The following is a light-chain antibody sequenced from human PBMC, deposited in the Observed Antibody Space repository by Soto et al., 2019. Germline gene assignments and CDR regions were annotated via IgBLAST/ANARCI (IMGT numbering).Light chain of an antibody. CDR3: QSYDSSLSGSVV. CDR1: SSNIGAGYD. V-gene: IGLV1-40*01. Sequence: QAVVTQPPSVSGAPGQRVTISCTGSSSNIGAGYDVHWYQQLPGTAPKLHIYGNSNRPSGVPDRFSGYKSGTSASLAITGLQAEDEADYYCQSYDSSLSGSVVFGGGTKLTVL. J-gene: IGLJ2*01. CDR2: GNS.